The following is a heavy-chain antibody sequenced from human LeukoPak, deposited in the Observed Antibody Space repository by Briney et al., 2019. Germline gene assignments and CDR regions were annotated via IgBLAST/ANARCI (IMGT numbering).Heavy chain of an antibody. Sequence: SETLSLTCAVYGGSFSGYYWSWIRQLPGKGLEWIGEINHSGSTNHNPSLKSRVTTSVDTSKNQCSLKLSSVTAADTAVYYCSRRFFEGFDYWGQGTLVTVSS. CDR3: SRRFFEGFDY. D-gene: IGHD3-3*01. CDR1: GGSFSGYY. CDR2: INHSGST. V-gene: IGHV4-34*01. J-gene: IGHJ4*02.